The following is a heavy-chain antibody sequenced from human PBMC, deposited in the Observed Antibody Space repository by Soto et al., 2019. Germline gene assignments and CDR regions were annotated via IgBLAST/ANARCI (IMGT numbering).Heavy chain of an antibody. CDR3: ARSSRILWFGELFFDY. J-gene: IGHJ4*02. CDR2: INHSGST. D-gene: IGHD3-10*01. V-gene: IGHV4-34*01. Sequence: SETLSLTCAVYGGSFSGYYWSWIRQPPGKGLEWIGEINHSGSTNYNPSLKSRVTISVDTSKNQLSLKLSSVTAADTAVYYCARSSRILWFGELFFDYWGQGTLVTVSS. CDR1: GGSFSGYY.